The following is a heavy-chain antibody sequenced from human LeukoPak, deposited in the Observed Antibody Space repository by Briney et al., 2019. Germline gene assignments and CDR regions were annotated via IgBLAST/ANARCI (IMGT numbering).Heavy chain of an antibody. V-gene: IGHV4-61*02. Sequence: PSETLSLTCTLSGGSISSGSYYWSWIRQPAGKGLEWIGRIYTSGSTNYNPSLKSRVSISVDTSKNQFSLKLSSVTAADTAVYYCARDRLQLQSWGQGTLVTVSS. CDR3: ARDRLQLQS. CDR1: GGSISSGSYY. J-gene: IGHJ5*02. D-gene: IGHD1-1*01. CDR2: IYTSGST.